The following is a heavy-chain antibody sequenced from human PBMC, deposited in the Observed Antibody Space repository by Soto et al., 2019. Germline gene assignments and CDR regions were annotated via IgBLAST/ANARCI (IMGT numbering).Heavy chain of an antibody. J-gene: IGHJ3*02. CDR3: ASHPYSRHDRFPGAFDI. Sequence: GGSLRLSCAASGFTFSSYAMSWVRQAPGKGLEWVSAISGSGGSTYYADSVKGRFTISRDNSKNTLYLQMNSLRTEDTAVYYCASHPYSRHDRFPGAFDIWGQGTMVTVSS. V-gene: IGHV3-23*01. CDR2: ISGSGGST. D-gene: IGHD5-12*01. CDR1: GFTFSSYA.